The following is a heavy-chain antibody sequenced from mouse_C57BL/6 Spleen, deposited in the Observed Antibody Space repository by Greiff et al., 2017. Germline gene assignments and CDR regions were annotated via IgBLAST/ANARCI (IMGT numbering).Heavy chain of an antibody. D-gene: IGHD2-4*01. J-gene: IGHJ2*01. V-gene: IGHV14-2*01. CDR3: ARYYDYSYVDC. CDR1: GFNIKDYY. Sequence: VQLQQPGAELVKPGASVKLSCTASGFNIKDYYMHWVKPRTDQGLEWIGRIAPADGETKSAPKFQGKATITADTSSNPADLQRSSLTSGDTAVYFCARYYDYSYVDCGGPGTTLTVSS. CDR2: IAPADGET.